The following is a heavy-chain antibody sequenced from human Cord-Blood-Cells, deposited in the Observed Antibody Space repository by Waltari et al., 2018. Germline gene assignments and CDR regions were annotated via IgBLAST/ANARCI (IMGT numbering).Heavy chain of an antibody. CDR1: GGSFRGYY. CDR2: ITQSGGS. J-gene: IGHJ1*01. V-gene: IGHV4-34*01. D-gene: IGHD6-13*01. Sequence: QVQLQQWGAGLLKPSETLSLTCAVYGGSFRGYYWSWIRQPPGKGLAWIGEITQSGGSNYRPSVRSRVTISVDTSKNQFSLKLSAVTGADTAVYYGATRHGYSSSWYYFQHWGQGTLVTVSS. CDR3: ATRHGYSSSWYYFQH.